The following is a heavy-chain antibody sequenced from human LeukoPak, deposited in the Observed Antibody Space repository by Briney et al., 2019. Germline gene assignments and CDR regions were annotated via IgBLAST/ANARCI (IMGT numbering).Heavy chain of an antibody. CDR2: INHSGST. Sequence: SETLSLTCAVYGGSFSGYYWSWIRQPPGKGLEWIGEINHSGSTNYNPSLKSRVTISVDTSKNQFSLKLSSVTAADTAVYYCARGTEVVAMVSYSFDYWGQGTLVTVSS. CDR3: ARGTEVVAMVSYSFDY. CDR1: GGSFSGYY. J-gene: IGHJ4*02. V-gene: IGHV4-34*01. D-gene: IGHD5-18*01.